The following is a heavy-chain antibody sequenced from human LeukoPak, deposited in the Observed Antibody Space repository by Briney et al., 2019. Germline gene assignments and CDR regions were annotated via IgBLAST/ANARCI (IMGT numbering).Heavy chain of an antibody. V-gene: IGHV1-46*01. Sequence: ASVKVSCKASGYTFTSYYMHWVRQAPGQGLEWMGIINPSGGSTSYAQKFQGRVTMTRDMSTSTVYMELRSLRSDDTAVYYCARDRYDSSGYSAFDIWGQGTMVTVSS. CDR2: INPSGGST. J-gene: IGHJ3*02. CDR3: ARDRYDSSGYSAFDI. D-gene: IGHD3-22*01. CDR1: GYTFTSYY.